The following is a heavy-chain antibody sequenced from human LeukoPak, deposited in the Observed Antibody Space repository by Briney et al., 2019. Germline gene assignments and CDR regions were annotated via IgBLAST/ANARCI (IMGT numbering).Heavy chain of an antibody. V-gene: IGHV3-23*01. Sequence: PGGSLRLSCAASGFTFSSSAMSWVRQAPGKGLEWVSFISGSGANRFYADSMKGRFTISKDNTKNSLYLQMNSLRAEDTAIYYCATLHFYAMGVWGQGTTVTVSS. J-gene: IGHJ6*02. CDR2: ISGSGANR. CDR1: GFTFSSSA. CDR3: ATLHFYAMGV.